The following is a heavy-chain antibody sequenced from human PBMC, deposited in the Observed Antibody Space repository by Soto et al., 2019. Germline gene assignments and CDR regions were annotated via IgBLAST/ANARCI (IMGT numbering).Heavy chain of an antibody. V-gene: IGHV1-46*01. CDR2: IDPSGCST. CDR1: GYSFTNFH. Sequence: QVQLSQFGAELKKPGASVKVSCKASGYSFTNFHIHWVRQAPGQGLEWMGMIDPSGCSTSDAQGLKDRTTMTRDGSTSTVYMELRSLKSENTDVYYCERDVIGHDNYETISYYLDHWGQGTLVTVS. CDR3: ERDVIGHDNYETISYYLDH. J-gene: IGHJ4*02. D-gene: IGHD3-22*01.